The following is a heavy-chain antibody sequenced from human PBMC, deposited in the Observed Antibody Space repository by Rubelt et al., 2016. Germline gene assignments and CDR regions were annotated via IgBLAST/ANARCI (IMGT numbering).Heavy chain of an antibody. J-gene: IGHJ6*03. CDR2: INHSGST. V-gene: IGHV4-34*01. CDR3: ARVSVGYCTNGVCYPHYYYYYYYMDV. D-gene: IGHD2-8*01. Sequence: SWIRQPPGKGLEWIGEINHSGSTNYNPSLKSRVTISVDTSKNQFSLKLSSVTAADTAVYYRARVSVGYCTNGVCYPHYYYYYYYMDVWGKGTTVTVSS.